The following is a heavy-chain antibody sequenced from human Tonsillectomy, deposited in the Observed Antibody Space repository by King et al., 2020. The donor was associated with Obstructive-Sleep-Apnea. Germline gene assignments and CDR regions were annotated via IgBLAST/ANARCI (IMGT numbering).Heavy chain of an antibody. V-gene: IGHV5-51*01. Sequence: QLVQSGAELKQPGESLKISCKGSGYTLTTYWIAWVRQMPGKGLEWMGIIYPGDSDTRYSPAYEGQVTLSVDKSISTAYLQGNSLKASDTAIYYCARQDHGSGSYGIDVWGQGTTVTLSS. J-gene: IGHJ6*02. CDR3: ARQDHGSGSYGIDV. D-gene: IGHD3-10*01. CDR1: GYTLTTYW. CDR2: IYPGDSDT.